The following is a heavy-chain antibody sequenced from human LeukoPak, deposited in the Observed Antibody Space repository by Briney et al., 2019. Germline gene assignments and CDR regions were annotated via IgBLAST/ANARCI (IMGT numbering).Heavy chain of an antibody. CDR2: ISYDGSNK. J-gene: IGHJ3*02. Sequence: GRSLRLSCAASGFTFSSYAMHWVRQAPGKGLEWVAVISYDGSNKYYADSVKGRFTISRDNSKNTLYLQMNSLRAEDTAVYYCASPTISAFDIWGQGTMVTVSS. CDR3: ASPTISAFDI. D-gene: IGHD1-26*01. CDR1: GFTFSSYA. V-gene: IGHV3-30-3*01.